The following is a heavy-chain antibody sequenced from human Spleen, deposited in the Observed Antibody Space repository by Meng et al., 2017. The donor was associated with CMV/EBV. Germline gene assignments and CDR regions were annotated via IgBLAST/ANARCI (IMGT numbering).Heavy chain of an antibody. CDR1: GFTFSSYT. CDR3: ARGGYRSDYYDSTGYSI. CDR2: INSDGSII. V-gene: IGHV3-74*01. D-gene: IGHD3-22*01. Sequence: GESLKISCVASGFTFSSYTLNWVRQPPGKGLVWLSRINSDGSIINSADSVKGRFTISRDNAENTLYLEMNSLRVEDSAVYHCARGGYRSDYYDSTGYSIWGQGILVTVSS. J-gene: IGHJ4*02.